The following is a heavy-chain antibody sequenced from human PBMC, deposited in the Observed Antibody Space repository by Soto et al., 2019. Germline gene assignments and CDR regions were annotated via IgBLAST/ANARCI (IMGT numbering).Heavy chain of an antibody. CDR1: GFTFTSSA. CDR2: IVVGSGNT. V-gene: IGHV1-58*01. D-gene: IGHD3-3*01. Sequence: SVKVSCKASGFTFTSSAVQWVRQARGQRLEWIGWIVVGSGNTNYAQKFQERVTITRDMSTSTAYMELSSLRSEDTAVYYCAAPPRGFLEWLTGMDVWGQGTTVTAP. CDR3: AAPPRGFLEWLTGMDV. J-gene: IGHJ6*02.